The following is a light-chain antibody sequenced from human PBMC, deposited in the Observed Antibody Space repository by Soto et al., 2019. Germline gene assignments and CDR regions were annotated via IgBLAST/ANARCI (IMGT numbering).Light chain of an antibody. J-gene: IGLJ1*01. CDR3: CSYAGSSTYV. Sequence: QSVLTQPASVSGSPGQSITISCTGTSSDVGSYNLVSWYQQHPGKAPKLMIYEGSKRPSGVSNRFSGFKSGNTASLTISGLQAEDEADYYCCSYAGSSTYVFGTGTRSPS. CDR1: SSDVGSYNL. V-gene: IGLV2-23*01. CDR2: EGS.